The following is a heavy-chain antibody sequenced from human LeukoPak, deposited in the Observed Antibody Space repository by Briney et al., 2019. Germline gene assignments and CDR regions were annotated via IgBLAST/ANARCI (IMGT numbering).Heavy chain of an antibody. V-gene: IGHV1-2*04. CDR1: GYTFTSYG. J-gene: IGHJ6*02. CDR2: INPNSGGT. D-gene: IGHD6-19*01. CDR3: ARDPRRTGIAVAGDYYYGMDV. Sequence: EASVKVSCKASGYTFTSYGISWVRQAPGQGLEWMGWINPNSGGTNYAQKFQGWVTMTRDTSISTAYMELSRLRPDDTAVYYCARDPRRTGIAVAGDYYYGMDVWGQGTTVTVSS.